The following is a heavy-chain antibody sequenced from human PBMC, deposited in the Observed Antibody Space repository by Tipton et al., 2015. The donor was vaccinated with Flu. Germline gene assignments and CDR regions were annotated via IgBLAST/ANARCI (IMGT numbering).Heavy chain of an antibody. J-gene: IGHJ4*02. CDR2: IYPSGTT. D-gene: IGHD3-10*02. Sequence: GLVKPSETLSLSCTVSSGSIRSTNYFCAWIRQPPGKRLELIGSIYPSGTTYYNPSLKSRVTISVDTSKNQFSLKLSSVTAADTAVYYCARLSYYDVDLKNFYFEGWGQGTLVTVSS. CDR3: ARLSYYDVDLKNFYFEG. CDR1: SGSIRSTNYF. V-gene: IGHV4-39*01.